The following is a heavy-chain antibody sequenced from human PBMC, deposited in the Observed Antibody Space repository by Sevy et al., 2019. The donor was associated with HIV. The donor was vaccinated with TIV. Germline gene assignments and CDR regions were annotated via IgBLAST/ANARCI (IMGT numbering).Heavy chain of an antibody. D-gene: IGHD4-17*01. CDR1: GFTFSTYW. V-gene: IGHV3-7*01. Sequence: GGSLRLSCAASGFTFSTYWMTWVRQAPGTGLEWVANIKCDGSEKCYVDSVKGRFTISRDNAKNSLYLQMNSLRAEDTAVYHCARDLAHGSEDYGDYYLDYWGQGTLVTVSS. CDR3: ARDLAHGSEDYGDYYLDY. J-gene: IGHJ4*02. CDR2: IKCDGSEK.